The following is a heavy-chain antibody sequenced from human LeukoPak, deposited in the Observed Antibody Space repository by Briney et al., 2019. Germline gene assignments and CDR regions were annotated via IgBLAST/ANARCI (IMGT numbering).Heavy chain of an antibody. Sequence: GGSLRLSCAASGFTFSKSWMSWVRQAPGKGLEWVANMNEDGSEGDYVDSVKGRFTISRDNARKSLYLQMSSLRAEDTAVYYCATYTHWVAGDVWGQGTTVTVSS. CDR2: MNEDGSEG. CDR1: GFTFSKSW. CDR3: ATYTHWVAGDV. V-gene: IGHV3-7*01. D-gene: IGHD3-16*01. J-gene: IGHJ6*02.